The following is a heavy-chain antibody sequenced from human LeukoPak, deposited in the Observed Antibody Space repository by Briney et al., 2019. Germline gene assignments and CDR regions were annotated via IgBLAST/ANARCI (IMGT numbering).Heavy chain of an antibody. Sequence: ASVKVSCKASGGTLSSYAISWVRQAPGQGLEWVGGIIPIFGTANYAQKFQGRVTITTDESTSTAYMELSSLRSEDTAVYYCAREDAAYPWYYMDVWGKGTTVTVSS. J-gene: IGHJ6*03. V-gene: IGHV1-69*05. D-gene: IGHD6-25*01. CDR2: IIPIFGTA. CDR3: AREDAAYPWYYMDV. CDR1: GGTLSSYA.